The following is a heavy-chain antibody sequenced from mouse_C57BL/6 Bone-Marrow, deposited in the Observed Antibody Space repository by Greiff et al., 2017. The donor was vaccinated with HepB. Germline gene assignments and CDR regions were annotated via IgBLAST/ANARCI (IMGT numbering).Heavy chain of an antibody. J-gene: IGHJ4*01. CDR2: IYPGDGDT. Sequence: QVQLQQSGPELVKPGASVKISCKASGYAFSSSWMNWVKQRPGKGLEWIGRIYPGDGDTNYNGKFKGKATLTADKSSSSAYMQLSSLTSEDSAVYFCAREDYDYPYYYAMDYWGQGTSVTVSS. CDR3: AREDYDYPYYYAMDY. V-gene: IGHV1-82*01. CDR1: GYAFSSSW. D-gene: IGHD2-4*01.